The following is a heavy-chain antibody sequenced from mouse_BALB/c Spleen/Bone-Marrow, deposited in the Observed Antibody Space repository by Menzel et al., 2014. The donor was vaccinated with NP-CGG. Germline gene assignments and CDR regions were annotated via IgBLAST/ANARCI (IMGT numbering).Heavy chain of an antibody. D-gene: IGHD1-2*01. J-gene: IGHJ3*01. CDR1: GFDFSRYW. CDR2: INPDSNTI. V-gene: IGHV4-1*02. CDR3: ARLGYYGSFAY. Sequence: EVKLVESGGGLVQPGGSLKLSCAASGFDFSRYWMSWVRQAPGKGLEWIGEINPDSNTINYTPSLKDKFIISRDNAKNTLYLQMSKVRSEDTALYYCARLGYYGSFAYCGQGTLVTVSA.